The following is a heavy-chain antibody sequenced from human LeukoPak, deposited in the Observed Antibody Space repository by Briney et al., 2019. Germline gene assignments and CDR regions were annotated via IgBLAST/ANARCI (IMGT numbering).Heavy chain of an antibody. Sequence: GGSLRLSCAASGFTFSSYSMNWVRQAPGKGLEWVSSISSSSSYIYYAESVKSRFTISRDNAKNSLYLQMNSLRAEDKAVYYCARDPLLWSRGGYYYGMDVWGQGTMVTVSS. V-gene: IGHV3-21*01. CDR1: GFTFSSYS. D-gene: IGHD3-10*01. CDR2: ISSSSSYI. CDR3: ARDPLLWSRGGYYYGMDV. J-gene: IGHJ6*02.